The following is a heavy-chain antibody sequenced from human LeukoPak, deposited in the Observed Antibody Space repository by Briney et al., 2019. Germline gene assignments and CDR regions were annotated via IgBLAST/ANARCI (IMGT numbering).Heavy chain of an antibody. V-gene: IGHV4-59*08. Sequence: SETLSLTCTVSGGSISSYYWSWIRQPPGKGLEWIGYIYYSGRTNYNPSLKSRVTISLDTSKNQFSLRLNSVTAADTAVYYCARHDRDGSDFDCWGQGTLVTVSS. J-gene: IGHJ4*02. CDR1: GGSISSYY. CDR2: IYYSGRT. CDR3: ARHDRDGSDFDC. D-gene: IGHD5-24*01.